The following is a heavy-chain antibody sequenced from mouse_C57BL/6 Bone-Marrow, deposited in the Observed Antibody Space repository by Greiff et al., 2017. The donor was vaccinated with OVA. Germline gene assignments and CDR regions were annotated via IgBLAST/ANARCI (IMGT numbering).Heavy chain of an antibody. J-gene: IGHJ2*01. D-gene: IGHD1-1*01. CDR2: IHPSDSDT. Sequence: QVHVKQPGAELVKPGASVKVSCKASGYTFTSYWMHWVKQRPGQGLEWIGRIHPSDSDTNYNQKFKGKATLTVDKSSSTAYMQLSSLTSEDSAVYYCAIDEIYYGSSFDYWGQGTTLTVSS. CDR3: AIDEIYYGSSFDY. V-gene: IGHV1-74*01. CDR1: GYTFTSYW.